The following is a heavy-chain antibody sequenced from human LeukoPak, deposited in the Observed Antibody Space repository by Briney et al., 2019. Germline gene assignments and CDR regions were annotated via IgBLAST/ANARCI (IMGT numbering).Heavy chain of an antibody. V-gene: IGHV3-23*01. Sequence: PGRSLRLSCAASGFTFDDYAMSWVRQAPGKGLEWVSTISGSGGSTYYADSVKGRFTISGDNSKNTLYLQMNSLRAEDTAVYYCAKDLVDSFDYWGQGTLVTVSS. D-gene: IGHD3-22*01. CDR3: AKDLVDSFDY. J-gene: IGHJ4*02. CDR1: GFTFDDYA. CDR2: ISGSGGST.